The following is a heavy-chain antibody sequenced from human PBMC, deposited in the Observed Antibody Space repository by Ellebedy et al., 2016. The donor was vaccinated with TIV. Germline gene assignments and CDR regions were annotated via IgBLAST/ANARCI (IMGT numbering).Heavy chain of an antibody. Sequence: GESLKISCVVSGFTFSTYAMRWFRQAPGKGLEWVSALTPGGVTFYADSVKGRFTISRDSSKNTLYLQMNILRVEDTTIYFCAKDSGRSGWISDYWGQGTLVTVSS. CDR2: LTPGGVT. CDR3: AKDSGRSGWISDY. D-gene: IGHD3-10*01. CDR1: GFTFSTYA. J-gene: IGHJ4*02. V-gene: IGHV3-23*01.